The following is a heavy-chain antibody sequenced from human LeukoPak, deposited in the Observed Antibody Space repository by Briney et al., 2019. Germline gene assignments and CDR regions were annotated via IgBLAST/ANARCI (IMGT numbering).Heavy chain of an antibody. Sequence: GRSLRLSCTASGFTFGDYAMSWFRQAPGKGLEWVGFIRSKAYGGTTEYAASVKGRFTISRDDSKSIAYLQMNSLKTEDTAVYYCTRSTRYSSSWYVKLGYYYMDVWGKGTTVTVSS. CDR2: IRSKAYGGTT. D-gene: IGHD6-13*01. CDR1: GFTFGDYA. CDR3: TRSTRYSSSWYVKLGYYYMDV. J-gene: IGHJ6*03. V-gene: IGHV3-49*03.